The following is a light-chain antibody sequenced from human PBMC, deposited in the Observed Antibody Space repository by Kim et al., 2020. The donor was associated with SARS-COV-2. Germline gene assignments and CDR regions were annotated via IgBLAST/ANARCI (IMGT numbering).Light chain of an antibody. V-gene: IGLV2-8*01. J-gene: IGLJ1*01. Sequence: QSALTQPPSASGSPGQSVTISCTGTSSDVGAYNYVSWYQQHPGKAPRLMIYEVTKRPSGVPDRFSASKSGNTASLTVSGLQAEDEADYYCGSYGGNKDFVFGTGTKVTVL. CDR2: EVT. CDR3: GSYGGNKDFV. CDR1: SSDVGAYNY.